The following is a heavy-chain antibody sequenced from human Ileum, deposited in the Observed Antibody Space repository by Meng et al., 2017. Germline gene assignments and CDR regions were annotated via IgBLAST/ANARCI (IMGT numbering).Heavy chain of an antibody. V-gene: IGHV1-2*06. CDR2: INSNSGGT. CDR1: GYSFTGYY. D-gene: IGHD1-7*01. CDR3: ASRNYNYDDYFEY. J-gene: IGHJ4*02. Sequence: QVHVVQSGAEGKKPGASVKVSCKPSGYSFTGYYMHWVRQAPGQGLEWMGRINSNSGGTNYAQKFKGRVTLTRDISTVYMELSSLRSDDTAVYYCASRNYNYDDYFEYWGQGTLVTVSS.